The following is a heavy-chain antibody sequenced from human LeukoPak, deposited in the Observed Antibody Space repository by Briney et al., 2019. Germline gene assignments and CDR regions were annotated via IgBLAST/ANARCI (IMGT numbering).Heavy chain of an antibody. D-gene: IGHD1-26*01. Sequence: SGPALVKPTQTLTLTCTFSGISLSSSAMRVSWIRQPPGKGLEWIGEINHSGSTNYNPSLKSRVTISVDTSKNQFSLKLSSVTAADTAVYYCARGGRYSGSYGGRPKNDYWGQGTLVTVSS. CDR1: GISLSSSAMR. CDR2: INHSGST. J-gene: IGHJ4*02. V-gene: IGHV4-4*02. CDR3: ARGGRYSGSYGGRPKNDY.